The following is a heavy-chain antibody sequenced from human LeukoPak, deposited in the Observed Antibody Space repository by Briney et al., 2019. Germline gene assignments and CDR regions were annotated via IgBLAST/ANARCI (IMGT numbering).Heavy chain of an antibody. CDR3: AREMVRSMAWFDP. Sequence: SETLSLTCTVSGGSISSYYWSWIRQPPGKGLEWIGYIYYSGSTNYNPSLKSRVTISVDTSKNQFSLKLSSVTAADTAVYYCAREMVRSMAWFDPWGQGTLVTASS. D-gene: IGHD3-10*01. CDR1: GGSISSYY. J-gene: IGHJ5*02. V-gene: IGHV4-59*01. CDR2: IYYSGST.